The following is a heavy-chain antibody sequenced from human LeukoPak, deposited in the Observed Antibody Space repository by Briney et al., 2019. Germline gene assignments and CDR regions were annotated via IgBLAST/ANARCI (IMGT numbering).Heavy chain of an antibody. Sequence: GGSLRLSCAASGFTFSDYNMNWIRQAPGKGLEWVSFITSYGSTIYYAHSVKGRFTISRDNAKNSLYLQMNSLRAEDTAMYYCARAAFGELLNPGFDFWGQGTLVTVSP. J-gene: IGHJ4*02. D-gene: IGHD3-10*01. CDR1: GFTFSDYN. CDR3: ARAAFGELLNPGFDF. V-gene: IGHV3-11*01. CDR2: ITSYGSTI.